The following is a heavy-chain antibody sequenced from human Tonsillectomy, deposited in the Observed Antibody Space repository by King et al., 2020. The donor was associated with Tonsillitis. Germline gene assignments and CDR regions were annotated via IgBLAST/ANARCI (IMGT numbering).Heavy chain of an antibody. J-gene: IGHJ4*02. CDR2: IWYDGSNK. V-gene: IGHV3-33*08. Sequence: VQLVESGGGVVQPGRSLRLSCAASGFTFSSYGMHWVRKAPGKGLEWVAVIWYDGSNKYYADSVKGRFTISRDNSKNTLYLQMNSLRAEDTAVYYCAGDQGSAQFDYWGQGTLVSVSS. CDR3: AGDQGSAQFDY. D-gene: IGHD2-15*01. CDR1: GFTFSSYG.